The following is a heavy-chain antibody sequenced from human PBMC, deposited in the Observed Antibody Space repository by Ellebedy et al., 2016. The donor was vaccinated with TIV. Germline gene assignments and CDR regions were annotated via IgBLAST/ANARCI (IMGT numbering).Heavy chain of an antibody. CDR3: TRGGTSYSDY. V-gene: IGHV4-38-2*01. D-gene: IGHD1-1*01. J-gene: IGHJ4*02. CDR2: IYYSGST. CDR1: GFAFSDYW. Sequence: ESLKISCAASGFAFSDYWMSWVRQTPGKGLEWIGSIYYSGSTYYNPSLKSRITISVDTSKNQFSLKLSSVTAADTAMYYCTRGGTSYSDYWGQGTLVTVSS.